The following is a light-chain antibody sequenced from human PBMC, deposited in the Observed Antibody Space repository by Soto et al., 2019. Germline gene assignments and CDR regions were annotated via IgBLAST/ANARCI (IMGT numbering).Light chain of an antibody. J-gene: IGKJ4*01. CDR2: DAS. CDR3: QQRSNWL. CDR1: RSIDTY. V-gene: IGKV3-11*01. Sequence: EIVLTQSPATLSLSPGERATLSCRASRSIDTYLAWYQQKIGQAPRLLIYDASNRATGIPARFSGSGSGTDFTLTISSLEPEDFAVYYCQQRSNWLFGGGTKVEIK.